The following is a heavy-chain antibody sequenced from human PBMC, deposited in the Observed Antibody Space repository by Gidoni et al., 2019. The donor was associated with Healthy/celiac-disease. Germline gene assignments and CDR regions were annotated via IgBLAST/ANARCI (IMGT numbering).Heavy chain of an antibody. CDR1: GGSFSGYY. Sequence: QVQLQQWGAGRLKPSETLSLTCAVYGGSFSGYYWSWIRQPPGKGLEWIGEINHSGSTNSNPSLNSRVTISVDTSKTQFSLKLRSVTAADTAVYYCARGRYGLSVAYWGQGTLVTVSS. J-gene: IGHJ4*02. CDR2: INHSGST. CDR3: ARGRYGLSVAY. D-gene: IGHD1-20*01. V-gene: IGHV4-34*01.